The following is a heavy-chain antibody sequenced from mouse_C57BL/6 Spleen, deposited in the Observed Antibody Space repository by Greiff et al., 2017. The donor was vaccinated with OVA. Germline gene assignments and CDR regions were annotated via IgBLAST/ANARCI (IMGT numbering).Heavy chain of an antibody. CDR2: IDPETGGT. Sequence: VQLQQSGAELVRPGASVTLSCKASGYTFTDYEMHWVKQTPVHGLEWIGAIDPETGGTAYNQKFKGKAILTADKSSSTAYMELRRLTSEDSSVYYGTRWDYGSSSYAMDYWGQGTSVTVSS. V-gene: IGHV1-15*01. CDR3: TRWDYGSSSYAMDY. CDR1: GYTFTDYE. D-gene: IGHD1-1*01. J-gene: IGHJ4*01.